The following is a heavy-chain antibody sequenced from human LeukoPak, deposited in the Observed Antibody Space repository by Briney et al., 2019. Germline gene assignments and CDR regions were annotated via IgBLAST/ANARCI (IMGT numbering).Heavy chain of an antibody. CDR2: ISGSGGST. V-gene: IGHV3-23*01. D-gene: IGHD2-2*01. CDR3: AKLEKIGYCSSTSCKYFDY. J-gene: IGHJ4*02. Sequence: GGSLRLSCAASGFTFSSYAMSWVRQAPGEGLEWVAAISGSGGSTYYADSVKGRFTISRDNSKNTLYVQMNSLSAEDTAVYYCAKLEKIGYCSSTSCKYFDYWGQGTLVTVSS. CDR1: GFTFSSYA.